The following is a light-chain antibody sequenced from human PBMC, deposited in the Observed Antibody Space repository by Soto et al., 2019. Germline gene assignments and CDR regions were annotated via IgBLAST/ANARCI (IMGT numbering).Light chain of an antibody. Sequence: EIVLTQSPGTLSLSPGERATLSCRASQSVSSSYLAWYQQKPGQAPRLLIYGASSRATGIPDRFSGSGSGTDFTLTISRLEPEDVAVYYGQQYGSSPPFTFGPGTKVDIK. J-gene: IGKJ3*01. V-gene: IGKV3-20*01. CDR3: QQYGSSPPFT. CDR2: GAS. CDR1: QSVSSSY.